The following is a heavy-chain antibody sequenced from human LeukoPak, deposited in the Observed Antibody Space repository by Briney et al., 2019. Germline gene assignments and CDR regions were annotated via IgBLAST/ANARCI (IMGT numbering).Heavy chain of an antibody. Sequence: GGSLRLSCAASGFTFSSYAMHWVRQAPGKGLEWVAVISYDGSNKYYADSVKGRFTISRDNSKNTLYLQVNSLRAEDTAVYYCARAPYYYDSSGPYYLDYWGQGTLVTVSS. J-gene: IGHJ4*02. CDR3: ARAPYYYDSSGPYYLDY. CDR1: GFTFSSYA. D-gene: IGHD3-22*01. V-gene: IGHV3-30-3*01. CDR2: ISYDGSNK.